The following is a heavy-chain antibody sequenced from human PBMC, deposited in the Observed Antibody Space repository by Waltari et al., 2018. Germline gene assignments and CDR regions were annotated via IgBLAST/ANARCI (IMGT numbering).Heavy chain of an antibody. CDR1: GGSISSSSYY. J-gene: IGHJ3*02. Sequence: QLQLQESGPGLVKPSETLSLTCTVSGGSISSSSYYWGWIRQPPGKGLEWIGSIYYSGSTYYNPSLKSRVTISVDTSKNQFSLKLSSVTAADTAVYYCARLVNLRLITIFGVVTDAFDIWGQGTMVTVSS. V-gene: IGHV4-39*01. CDR3: ARLVNLRLITIFGVVTDAFDI. D-gene: IGHD3-3*01. CDR2: IYYSGST.